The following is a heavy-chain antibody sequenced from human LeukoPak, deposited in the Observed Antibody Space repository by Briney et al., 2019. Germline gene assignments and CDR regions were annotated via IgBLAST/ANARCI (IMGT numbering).Heavy chain of an antibody. CDR3: ARLLGQQLYYYYYMDV. J-gene: IGHJ6*03. V-gene: IGHV4-39*01. Sequence: SETLSLTCTVSGGSISSSSYYWGWIRQPPGKGLEWIGSIYYSGSTYYNPSLKSRVTISVDTSKNQFSLKLSSVTAADTAVYYCARLLGQQLYYYYYMDVWGKGTTVTISS. D-gene: IGHD6-13*01. CDR2: IYYSGST. CDR1: GGSISSSSYY.